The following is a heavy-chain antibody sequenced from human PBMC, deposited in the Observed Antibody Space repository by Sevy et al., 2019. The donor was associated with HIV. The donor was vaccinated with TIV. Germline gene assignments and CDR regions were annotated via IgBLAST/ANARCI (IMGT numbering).Heavy chain of an antibody. CDR3: ARVWNSDYYDSSGPNWFDP. V-gene: IGHV1-2*02. D-gene: IGHD3-22*01. Sequence: ASVKVSCKASGYTFTGYSMHWVRQAPGQGLEWMGWINPNSGGTNYAQKFQGRVTMTRDTSYSSTYMEMSRLEFDDTAVYYCARVWNSDYYDSSGPNWFDPWGQGTLVTVSS. J-gene: IGHJ5*02. CDR1: GYTFTGYS. CDR2: INPNSGGT.